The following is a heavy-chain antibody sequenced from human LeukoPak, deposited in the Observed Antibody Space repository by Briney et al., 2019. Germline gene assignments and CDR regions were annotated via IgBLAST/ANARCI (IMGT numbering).Heavy chain of an antibody. CDR1: GGSISSGYSF. V-gene: IGHV4-39*01. D-gene: IGHD3-10*01. CDR3: ARSGGHKRKPYYGSGLGGSVFDY. J-gene: IGHJ4*02. Sequence: PSETLSLTCTVSGGSISSGYSFWGWIRQAPEKGLEWIGSISNTRITDYNPSLRSRVTISEDASKNQFSLKLSSVTAADTAVYYCARSGGHKRKPYYGSGLGGSVFDYWGQGTLVTVSS. CDR2: ISNTRIT.